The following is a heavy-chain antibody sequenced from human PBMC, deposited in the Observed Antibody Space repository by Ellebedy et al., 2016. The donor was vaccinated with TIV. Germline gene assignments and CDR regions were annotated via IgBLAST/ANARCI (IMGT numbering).Heavy chain of an antibody. CDR1: GFTFSSYA. CDR3: AKDPIGDFDWLFEFDY. J-gene: IGHJ4*02. Sequence: GESLKISCAASGFTFSSYAMSWVRQAPGKGLEWVSSISGSAGSTYYADSVRGRFTISRDNSKNTLYLRMKSLRAEDTAVYYCAKDPIGDFDWLFEFDYWGQGTLVTVSS. CDR2: ISGSAGST. D-gene: IGHD3-9*01. V-gene: IGHV3-23*01.